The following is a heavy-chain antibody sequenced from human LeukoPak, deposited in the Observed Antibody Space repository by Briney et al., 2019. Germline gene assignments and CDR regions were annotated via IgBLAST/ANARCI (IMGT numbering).Heavy chain of an antibody. Sequence: GGSLRLSCAASGFTFSSYAMHWVRQAPGKGLEWVAVISYDGSNKYYADSVKGRFTISRDNSENTLYLQMNSLRAEDTAVYYCASLGQNRDYWGQGTLVTVSS. CDR1: GFTFSSYA. CDR2: ISYDGSNK. CDR3: ASLGQNRDY. J-gene: IGHJ4*02. D-gene: IGHD1-14*01. V-gene: IGHV3-30*04.